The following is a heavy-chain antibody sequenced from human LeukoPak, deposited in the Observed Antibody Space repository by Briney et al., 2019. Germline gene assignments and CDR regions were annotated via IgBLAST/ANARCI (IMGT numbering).Heavy chain of an antibody. J-gene: IGHJ5*02. V-gene: IGHV3-23*01. CDR3: AKVGGSGYWDHYNWFDP. Sequence: PGGSLRLSCAASGFNFSSYGMSWVRQAPGKGLEWVSGISGGGDNTYYADSVKGRFTISRDNSKKTLYLQMNSLRAEDTAIYYCAKVGGSGYWDHYNWFDPWGQGTLVTVSS. D-gene: IGHD2-21*01. CDR2: ISGGGDNT. CDR1: GFNFSSYG.